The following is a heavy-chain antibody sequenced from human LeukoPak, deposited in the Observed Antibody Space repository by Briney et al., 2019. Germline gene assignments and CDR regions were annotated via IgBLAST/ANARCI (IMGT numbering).Heavy chain of an antibody. D-gene: IGHD3-22*01. CDR2: INHSGST. CDR1: GGSFIGYY. V-gene: IGHV4-34*01. CDR3: ARGVVNHRKYYYDSSGYSFFDY. Sequence: SETLSLTCAVYGGSFIGYYWSCIRQPPGKGLEWIGEINHSGSTNYNPSLKSRVTISVDTSKNQFSLKLSSVTAADTAVYYCARGVVNHRKYYYDSSGYSFFDYWGQGTLVTVSS. J-gene: IGHJ4*02.